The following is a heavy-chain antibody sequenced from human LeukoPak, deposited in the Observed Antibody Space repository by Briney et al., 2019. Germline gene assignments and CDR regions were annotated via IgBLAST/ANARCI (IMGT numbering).Heavy chain of an antibody. CDR3: ASIDSYGYGVDY. J-gene: IGHJ4*02. CDR1: GGTFSSYA. Sequence: SVKVSCKTSGGTFSSYAISWVRQAPGQGLEWMGGIIPIFGTANYAQKFQGRVTNTADESTSTAYMELSSLRSEDTAVYYCASIDSYGYGVDYWGQGTLVTVSS. CDR2: IIPIFGTA. V-gene: IGHV1-69*13. D-gene: IGHD5-18*01.